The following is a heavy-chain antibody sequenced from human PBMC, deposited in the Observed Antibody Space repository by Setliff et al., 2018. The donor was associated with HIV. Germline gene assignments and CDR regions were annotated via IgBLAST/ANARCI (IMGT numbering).Heavy chain of an antibody. V-gene: IGHV4-38-2*01. CDR3: GRQWRDQYNSGVSTEYFQH. D-gene: IGHD3-22*01. CDR1: AYSISSGYY. CDR2: IYHSGST. J-gene: IGHJ1*01. Sequence: PSETLSLTCAVSAYSISSGYYWGWIRQPPGKGLEWIGSIYHSGSTYYNPSLMSRVTISVDTSKNQFSLKLRSVTVADTAVYYCGRQWRDQYNSGVSTEYFQHWGLGTLVTVSS.